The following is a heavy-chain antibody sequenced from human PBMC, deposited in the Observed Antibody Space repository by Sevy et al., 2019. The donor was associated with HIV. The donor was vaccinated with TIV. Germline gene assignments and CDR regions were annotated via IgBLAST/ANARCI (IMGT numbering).Heavy chain of an antibody. Sequence: GGSLRLSCAASGFTFSSYGMHWVRQAPGKGLEWVAVISYDGSNKYYADSVKGRFTISRDNSKNTLYLQMNSLRAEDTAGYYCAKDVGEKDYYYYYGMDVWGQGTTVTVSS. D-gene: IGHD3-10*01. V-gene: IGHV3-30*18. CDR3: AKDVGEKDYYYYYGMDV. CDR2: ISYDGSNK. J-gene: IGHJ6*02. CDR1: GFTFSSYG.